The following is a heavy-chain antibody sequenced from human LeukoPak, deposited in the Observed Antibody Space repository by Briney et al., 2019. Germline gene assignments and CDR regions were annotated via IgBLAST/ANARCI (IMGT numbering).Heavy chain of an antibody. D-gene: IGHD3-3*01. CDR1: GGSISSSSYY. CDR2: IYYSGST. J-gene: IGHJ4*02. V-gene: IGHV4-39*01. Sequence: SETLSLTCTVSGGSISSSSYYWGWIRQPPGKGLEGIGSIYYSGSTYYNPSLKSRVTISVDTSKNQFSLKLSSVTAADTAVYYCARRYRYDFWSGYYPFDYWGQGTLVTVSS. CDR3: ARRYRYDFWSGYYPFDY.